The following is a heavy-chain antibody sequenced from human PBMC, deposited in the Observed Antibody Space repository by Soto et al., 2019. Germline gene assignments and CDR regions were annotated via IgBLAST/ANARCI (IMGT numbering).Heavy chain of an antibody. CDR3: AAWDTSSGGNQEYFQH. Sequence: GGSLRLSCAASGFTFSSYGMHWVRQAPGKGLEWVAVIWYDGSNKYYADSVKGRFTISRDNSKNTLYLQMNSLRAEDTAVYYCAAWDTSSGGNQEYFQHWGQGTLVTVSS. CDR2: IWYDGSNK. CDR1: GFTFSSYG. V-gene: IGHV3-33*01. J-gene: IGHJ1*01. D-gene: IGHD6-19*01.